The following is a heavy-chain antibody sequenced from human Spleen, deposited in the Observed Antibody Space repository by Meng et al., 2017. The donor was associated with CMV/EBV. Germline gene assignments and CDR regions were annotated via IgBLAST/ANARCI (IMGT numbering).Heavy chain of an antibody. CDR3: ARWGYSGYDLEDY. Sequence: QVQLQQVGAGLLKPSETLSLTCAVYGGSFSGYYWSWIRQPPGKGLEWIGEINHSGSTNYNPSLKSRVTISVDTSKNQFSLKLSSVTAADTAVYYCARWGYSGYDLEDYWGQGTLVTVSS. V-gene: IGHV4-34*01. CDR2: INHSGST. J-gene: IGHJ4*02. D-gene: IGHD5-12*01. CDR1: GGSFSGYY.